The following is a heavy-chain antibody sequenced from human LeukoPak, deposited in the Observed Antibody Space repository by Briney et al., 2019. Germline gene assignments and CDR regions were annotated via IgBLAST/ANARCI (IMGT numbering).Heavy chain of an antibody. Sequence: PGGSLRLSCAASGFTFSSYAMSWVRQAPGKGLEWVSATSGSGGSTYYADSVKGRFTISRDNSKNTLYLQMNSLRAEDTAVYYCAKTTLRWELLQGYYFDYWGQGTLVTVSS. V-gene: IGHV3-23*01. CDR3: AKTTLRWELLQGYYFDY. D-gene: IGHD1-26*01. J-gene: IGHJ4*02. CDR2: TSGSGGST. CDR1: GFTFSSYA.